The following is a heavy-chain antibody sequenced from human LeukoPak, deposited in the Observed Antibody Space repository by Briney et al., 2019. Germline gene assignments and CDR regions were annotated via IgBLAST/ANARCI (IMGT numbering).Heavy chain of an antibody. CDR3: TRALAALWFDH. CDR1: GFTFTTYG. D-gene: IGHD6-25*01. J-gene: IGHJ5*02. Sequence: GGSLRLSCAASGFTFTTYGMYWVRQAPGKGLEWVAVISYDGSFKYYVNSVKGRFTVSRDNSENTVYLQMNSLRTEDTAVYYCTRALAALWFDHWGQGTLVTISS. CDR2: ISYDGSFK. V-gene: IGHV3-30*03.